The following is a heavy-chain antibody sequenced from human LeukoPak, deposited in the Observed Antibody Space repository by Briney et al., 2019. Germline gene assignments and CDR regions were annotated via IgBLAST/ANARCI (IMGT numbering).Heavy chain of an antibody. J-gene: IGHJ4*02. CDR1: GGSISSGGYY. V-gene: IGHV4-31*03. Sequence: SETLSLTCTVSGGSISSGGYYWSWIRQHPGKGLEWIGYVYYSGSTYYNPSLKSRVTISVDTSKNQFSLKLSSVTAADTAVYYCARLNYDILTGPDYWGQGTLVTVSS. D-gene: IGHD3-9*01. CDR3: ARLNYDILTGPDY. CDR2: VYYSGST.